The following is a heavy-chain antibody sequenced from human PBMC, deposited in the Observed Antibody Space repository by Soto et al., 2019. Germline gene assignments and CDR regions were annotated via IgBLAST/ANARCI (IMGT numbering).Heavy chain of an antibody. CDR2: ISYDGSNK. Sequence: GGSLRLSCAASGFTFSIYGMHWVRQAPGKGLEWVAVISYDGSNKYYADSVKGRFTISRDNSKKTLYLQMNSLRAEDTAVYYCAKDPITHIIVVPAAYIDVWGEGTTVTISS. V-gene: IGHV3-30*18. D-gene: IGHD2-2*01. CDR1: GFTFSIYG. CDR3: AKDPITHIIVVPAAYIDV. J-gene: IGHJ6*04.